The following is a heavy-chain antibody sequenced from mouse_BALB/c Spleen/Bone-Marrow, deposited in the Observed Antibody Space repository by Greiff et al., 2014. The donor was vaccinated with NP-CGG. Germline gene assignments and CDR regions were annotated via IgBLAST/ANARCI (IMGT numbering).Heavy chain of an antibody. CDR3: ARELLRLRSAMDY. V-gene: IGHV1S126*01. Sequence: QVQLQQSGPQLVRPGASVKISCKASGYSFTSYWMHWVKQRPGQGLEWIGMIDPSDSETRLNQKFKDKATLTVDKSSSTAYMQLSSPTSEDSAVYYCARELLRLRSAMDYWVKEPQSPSPQ. D-gene: IGHD1-2*01. J-gene: IGHJ4*01. CDR2: IDPSDSET. CDR1: GYSFTSYW.